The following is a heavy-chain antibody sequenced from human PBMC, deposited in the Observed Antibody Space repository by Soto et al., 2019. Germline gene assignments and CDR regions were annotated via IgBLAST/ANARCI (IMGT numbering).Heavy chain of an antibody. CDR3: AKDLPRKETPIDKMGFDN. D-gene: IGHD3-16*01. CDR2: ISGSGGST. Sequence: GGSLRLSCVASGFTFSSYAMSWVSQAPGKGLEWVSAISGSGGSTYYADSVRGRFTISRDNSKNTVYLQMNSLRAEDTAVYYCAKDLPRKETPIDKMGFDNWGQGTLLTVSS. CDR1: GFTFSSYA. J-gene: IGHJ4*02. V-gene: IGHV3-23*01.